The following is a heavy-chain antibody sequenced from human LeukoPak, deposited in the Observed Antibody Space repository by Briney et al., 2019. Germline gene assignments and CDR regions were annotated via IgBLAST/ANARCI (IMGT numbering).Heavy chain of an antibody. V-gene: IGHV1-18*01. Sequence: ASVKVSCKASGYTFTSYGISWVRQAPGQGLEWMGWISAYNGNTNYAQKLQDRVTMTTDTSTSTAYMELRSLRSDDTAVYYCARDSSITFGGVMGDAFDIWGQGTMVTVSS. CDR3: ARDSSITFGGVMGDAFDI. CDR2: ISAYNGNT. CDR1: GYTFTSYG. D-gene: IGHD3-16*01. J-gene: IGHJ3*02.